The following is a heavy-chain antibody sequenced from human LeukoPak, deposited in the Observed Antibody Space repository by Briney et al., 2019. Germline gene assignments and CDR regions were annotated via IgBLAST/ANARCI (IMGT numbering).Heavy chain of an antibody. Sequence: SETLSLTCTVSGGSISSYYWSWIRQPPGKGLEWIGYIYYSGSTNYNPSLKSRVTISVDTSKNQFSLKLSSVTAADTAVYYCARDPKKVRGVYYDYWGQGTLVTVSS. CDR2: IYYSGST. J-gene: IGHJ4*02. CDR1: GGSISSYY. V-gene: IGHV4-59*01. CDR3: ARDPKKVRGVYYDY. D-gene: IGHD3-10*01.